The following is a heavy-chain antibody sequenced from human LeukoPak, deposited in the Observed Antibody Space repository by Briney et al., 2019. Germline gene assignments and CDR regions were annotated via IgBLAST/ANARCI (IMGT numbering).Heavy chain of an antibody. CDR3: ARSSIAVAVSTNDY. Sequence: GASVKVSCKASGGTFSSYAISWVRQAPGRGLEWMGRIIPILGIANYAQKFQGRVTITADKSTSTAYMELSSLRSEDTAVYYCARSSIAVAVSTNDYWGQGTLVTVSS. D-gene: IGHD6-19*01. J-gene: IGHJ4*02. CDR2: IIPILGIA. CDR1: GGTFSSYA. V-gene: IGHV1-69*04.